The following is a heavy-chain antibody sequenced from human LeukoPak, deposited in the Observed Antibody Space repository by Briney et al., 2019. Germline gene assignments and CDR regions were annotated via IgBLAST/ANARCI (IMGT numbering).Heavy chain of an antibody. J-gene: IGHJ4*02. Sequence: SETLSLTCAVYGGSFSGYYWSWIRQPPGKGLEWIGEINHSGSTNYIPSLKSRVTISVDTSKNQFSLKLSSVTAADTAVYYCARGRAAAGLNPLLDYWGQGTLVTVSS. CDR1: GGSFSGYY. CDR3: ARGRAAAGLNPLLDY. CDR2: INHSGST. D-gene: IGHD6-13*01. V-gene: IGHV4-34*01.